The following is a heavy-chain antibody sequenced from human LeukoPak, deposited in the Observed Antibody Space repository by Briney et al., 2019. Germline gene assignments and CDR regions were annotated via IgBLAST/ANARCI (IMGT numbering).Heavy chain of an antibody. D-gene: IGHD1-1*01. CDR2: IIPILGIA. CDR1: GGTFSSYA. V-gene: IGHV1-69*04. CDR3: ARGRRNDAWYYYYGMDV. Sequence: SVKVSCKASGGTFSSYAISWVRQAPGQGLEWMGRIIPILGIANYAQKFQGRVTITADKSTSTAYMELSSLRSEDTAVYYCARGRRNDAWYYYYGMDVWGQGTTVTVSS. J-gene: IGHJ6*02.